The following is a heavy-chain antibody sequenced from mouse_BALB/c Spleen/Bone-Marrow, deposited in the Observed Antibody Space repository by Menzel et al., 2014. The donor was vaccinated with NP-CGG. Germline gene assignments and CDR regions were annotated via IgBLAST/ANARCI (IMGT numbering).Heavy chain of an antibody. CDR2: INPASSTI. V-gene: IGHV4-1*02. D-gene: IGHD1-2*01. Sequence: VQLKDSGGGLVQPGGSLKLSCAASGFDFSRYWMTWVRQAPGKGLEWIGEINPASSTINYTPSLKDKFIISRDNAKNTLYLQMSKVRSEDTALYYCAKNYYYGYVAYWGQGTLVTVSA. CDR1: GFDFSRYW. CDR3: AKNYYYGYVAY. J-gene: IGHJ3*01.